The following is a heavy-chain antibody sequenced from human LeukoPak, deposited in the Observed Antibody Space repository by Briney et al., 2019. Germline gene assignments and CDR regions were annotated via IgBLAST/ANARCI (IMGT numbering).Heavy chain of an antibody. Sequence: PSETLSLTCTVSGGSISSYYWSWIRQPPGKGLEWIGYIYYSGSTNYNPSLKSRVTISVDTSKNQFSLKLSSVTAADTAVYYCATLLGDYVEYFHHWGQGTLVTVSS. CDR1: GGSISSYY. D-gene: IGHD4-17*01. J-gene: IGHJ1*01. V-gene: IGHV4-59*01. CDR2: IYYSGST. CDR3: ATLLGDYVEYFHH.